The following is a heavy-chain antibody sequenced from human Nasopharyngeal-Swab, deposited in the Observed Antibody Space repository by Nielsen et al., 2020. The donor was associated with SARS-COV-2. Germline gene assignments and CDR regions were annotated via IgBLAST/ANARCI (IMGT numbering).Heavy chain of an antibody. CDR3: ARGSSSFDY. J-gene: IGHJ4*02. D-gene: IGHD6-6*01. CDR2: ISSSGSTI. Sequence: WIRQPPGKGLEWVLYISSSGSTIYYADSVKGRFTISRDNAKNSLYLQMNSLRAEDTAVYYCARGSSSFDYWGQGTLVTVSS. V-gene: IGHV3-11*04.